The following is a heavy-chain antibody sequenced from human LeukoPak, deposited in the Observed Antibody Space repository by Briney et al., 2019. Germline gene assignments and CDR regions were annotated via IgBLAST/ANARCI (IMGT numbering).Heavy chain of an antibody. CDR3: ARLAGSGSPKGPFDY. D-gene: IGHD3-10*01. J-gene: IGHJ4*02. CDR1: GYSFTSYW. V-gene: IGHV5-51*01. Sequence: GESLKISCKGSGYSFTSYWIGWVRQMPGKGLEWMGIIYPGDSDTRYSPSFQGQVTISADKSIGTAYLQWSSLKASDTAMYYCARLAGSGSPKGPFDYWGQGTLVTVSS. CDR2: IYPGDSDT.